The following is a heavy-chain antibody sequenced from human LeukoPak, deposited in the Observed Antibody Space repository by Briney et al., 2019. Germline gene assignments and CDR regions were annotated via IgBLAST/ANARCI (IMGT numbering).Heavy chain of an antibody. V-gene: IGHV3-23*01. CDR3: ARANRETGYGYFDY. J-gene: IGHJ4*02. Sequence: GGSLRLSCAASGFTFSSYGMSWVRQAPGKGLEWVSGISGSGATTSYADSVKGRFTISRDNSKNTLYLQMNSLRAEDTAVYYCARANRETGYGYFDYWGQGTLVTVSS. D-gene: IGHD3-9*01. CDR2: ISGSGATT. CDR1: GFTFSSYG.